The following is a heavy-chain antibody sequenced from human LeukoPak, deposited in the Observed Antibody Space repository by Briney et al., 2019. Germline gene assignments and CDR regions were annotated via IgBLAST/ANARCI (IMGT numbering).Heavy chain of an antibody. V-gene: IGHV1-3*01. CDR3: AREGLSGYDAFDY. Sequence: ASVKVSCKASGYTFTSYAMHWVRQAPGQRLEWMGWINAGNGNTKYSQKFQGRVTITRDTSASTAYMELSSLRSEDTAVYYCAREGLSGYDAFDYWGQGTLVTVSS. J-gene: IGHJ4*02. CDR1: GYTFTSYA. CDR2: INAGNGNT. D-gene: IGHD5-12*01.